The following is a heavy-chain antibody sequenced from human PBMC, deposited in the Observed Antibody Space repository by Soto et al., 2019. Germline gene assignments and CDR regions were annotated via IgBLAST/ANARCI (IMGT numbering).Heavy chain of an antibody. V-gene: IGHV1-18*01. CDR1: GYTFTSYG. CDR3: ARDAIHVDYYGSGSYHLDYYYYGMDV. CDR2: ISAYNGNT. Sequence: ASVKVSCKASGYTFTSYGISWVRQAPGQGLGWMGWISAYNGNTNYAQKLQGRVTMTTDTSTSTAYMELRSLRSDDTAVYYCARDAIHVDYYGSGSYHLDYYYYGMDVWGQGTTVTVSS. J-gene: IGHJ6*02. D-gene: IGHD3-10*01.